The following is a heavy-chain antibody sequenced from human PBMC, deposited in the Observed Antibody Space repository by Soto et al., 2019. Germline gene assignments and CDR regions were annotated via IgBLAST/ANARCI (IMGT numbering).Heavy chain of an antibody. V-gene: IGHV4-59*01. CDR3: AGRDGYNSGFDY. CDR2: IYYSGST. J-gene: IGHJ4*02. D-gene: IGHD5-12*01. CDR1: GGSISSYY. Sequence: NPSETLSLTCTVSGGSISSYYWSWIRQPPGKGPEWIGYIYYSGSTNYNPSLKSRVTISVDTSKNQFSLKLSSVTAADTAVYYCAGRDGYNSGFDYWGQGTLVTVSS.